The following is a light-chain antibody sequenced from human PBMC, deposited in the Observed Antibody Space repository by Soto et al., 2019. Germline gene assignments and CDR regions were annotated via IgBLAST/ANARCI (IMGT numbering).Light chain of an antibody. CDR1: HSNIGSNY. J-gene: IGLJ2*01. CDR3: AAWDDSLSCPV. Sequence: QSVLTQPPSASGTPGQRVTISCSGSHSNIGSNYVHWYQQVPGAAPRLLTYRNNQRPSGVPERFSGSKSGTSASLAISGLRSEDDTDYYCAAWDDSLSCPVFGGGTKLTVL. CDR2: RNN. V-gene: IGLV1-47*01.